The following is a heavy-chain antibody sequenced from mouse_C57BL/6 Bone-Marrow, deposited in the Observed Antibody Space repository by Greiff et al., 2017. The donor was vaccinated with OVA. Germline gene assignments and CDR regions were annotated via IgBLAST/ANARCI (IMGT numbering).Heavy chain of an antibody. V-gene: IGHV1-4*01. CDR3: ARSVTTVDY. Sequence: VKVVESGAELARPGASVKMSCKASGYTFTSYTMHWVKQRPGQGLEWIGYINPSSGYTKYNQKFKDKATLTADKSSSTAYMQLSSLTSEDSAVYYCARSVTTVDYWGQGTTLTVSS. D-gene: IGHD1-1*01. CDR2: INPSSGYT. CDR1: GYTFTSYT. J-gene: IGHJ2*01.